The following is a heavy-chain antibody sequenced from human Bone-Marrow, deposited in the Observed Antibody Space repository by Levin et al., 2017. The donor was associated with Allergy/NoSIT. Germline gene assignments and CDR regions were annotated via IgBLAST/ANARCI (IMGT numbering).Heavy chain of an antibody. J-gene: IGHJ4*02. D-gene: IGHD3-10*01. CDR3: ARGPGSGSYLPDY. CDR1: GFNFSNYN. CDR2: ISSNSNYV. Sequence: PGGSLRLSCAASGFNFSNYNMNWVRQAPGKGLEWVSSISSNSNYVYYRESVKGRFTISRDNAKNSLYLQMNGLGAQDTSVYYCARGPGSGSYLPDYWGQGALVIVSS. V-gene: IGHV3-21*06.